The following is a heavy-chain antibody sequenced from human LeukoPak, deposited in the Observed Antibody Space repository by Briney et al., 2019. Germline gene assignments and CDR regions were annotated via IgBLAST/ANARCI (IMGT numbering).Heavy chain of an antibody. CDR2: IYHSGGT. CDR1: GGSFSGYY. J-gene: IGHJ4*02. CDR3: ARGVDYYGV. D-gene: IGHD3-10*01. Sequence: SETLSLTCAVYGGSFSGYYWSWIRQPPGKGLEWIGQIYHSGGTNYNPSLKSRVTISVDTSKKQFSLKLSSVTAADTALYYCARGVDYYGVWGQGTLVTVSS. V-gene: IGHV4-34*01.